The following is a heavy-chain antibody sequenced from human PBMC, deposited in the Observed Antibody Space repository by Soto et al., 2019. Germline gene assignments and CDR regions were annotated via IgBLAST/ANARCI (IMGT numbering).Heavy chain of an antibody. CDR2: ISSSGDTI. Sequence: PGGSLRLSCGGSGFPFSDFYMSWIRQAPGKGLEWISYISSSGDTIYYADSVRGRFTISRDNAKNSLYLQTNSLRADDTGVYFCARPNWSGCPAYFEYWRPGTLVTVSS. J-gene: IGHJ4*02. V-gene: IGHV3-11*01. D-gene: IGHD3-3*01. CDR3: ARPNWSGCPAYFEY. CDR1: GFPFSDFY.